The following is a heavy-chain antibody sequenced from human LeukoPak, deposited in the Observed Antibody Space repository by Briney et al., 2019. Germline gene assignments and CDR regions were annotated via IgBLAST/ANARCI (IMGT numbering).Heavy chain of an antibody. CDR3: ASDVVRGVITFNFDY. J-gene: IGHJ4*02. Sequence: GGSLRLSCAASGFTFSSYAMHWVRQAPGKGLVWVADISYDGSNKYYADSVKGRFTISRDNSKNTLYLQMNSLRAEDTAVYYCASDVVRGVITFNFDYWGQGTLVTVSS. CDR1: GFTFSSYA. D-gene: IGHD3-10*01. V-gene: IGHV3-30*04. CDR2: ISYDGSNK.